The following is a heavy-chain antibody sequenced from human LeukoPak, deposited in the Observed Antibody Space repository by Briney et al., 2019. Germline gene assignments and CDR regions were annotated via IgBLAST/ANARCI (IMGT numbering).Heavy chain of an antibody. CDR3: ASYGSGQGFDY. Sequence: GEALKISCKASGYSFTSYWIGWVRQLPGKGLEWVGIIYPGDSDTRCSPSFQGQVTISADKSISTAYLQWSSLKASDTAMYYCASYGSGQGFDYWGQGTLVTVSS. V-gene: IGHV5-51*01. CDR2: IYPGDSDT. D-gene: IGHD3-10*01. J-gene: IGHJ4*02. CDR1: GYSFTSYW.